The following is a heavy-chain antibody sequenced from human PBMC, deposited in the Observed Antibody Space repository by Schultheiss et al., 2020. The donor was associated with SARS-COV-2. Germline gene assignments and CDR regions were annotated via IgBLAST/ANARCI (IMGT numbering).Heavy chain of an antibody. CDR3: ARGVGYYFDY. CDR1: GFTFSSYS. Sequence: GGSLRLSCAASGFTFSSYSMNWVRQAPGKGLEWVSAIPGRGSGAFYAYSVKGRFTISRDNSKYRLYLEMNSLRAEDTAVYYCARGVGYYFDYWGQGTLVTVSS. D-gene: IGHD1-26*01. V-gene: IGHV3-NL1*01. J-gene: IGHJ4*02. CDR2: IPGRGSGA.